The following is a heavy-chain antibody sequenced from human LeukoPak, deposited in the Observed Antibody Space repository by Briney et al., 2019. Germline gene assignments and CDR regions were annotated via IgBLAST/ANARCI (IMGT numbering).Heavy chain of an antibody. CDR1: GFTFSTYA. CDR2: TSGSGGST. V-gene: IGHV3-23*01. D-gene: IGHD4-23*01. Sequence: GGSLRLSCAASGFTFSTYAMSWVRQAPGMGLEWVSTTSGSGGSTFYADSVKGRFTISRDNSKNTLFLQMNSLRAEDTAVYYCAKRTGDYSGNPLDYWGQGTLVTVSS. J-gene: IGHJ4*02. CDR3: AKRTGDYSGNPLDY.